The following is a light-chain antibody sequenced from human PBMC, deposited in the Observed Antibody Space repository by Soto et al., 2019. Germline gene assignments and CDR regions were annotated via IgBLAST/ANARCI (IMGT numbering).Light chain of an antibody. V-gene: IGLV2-14*01. CDR3: SSYTSSSTSYVV. J-gene: IGLJ2*01. Sequence: QSVLTQPASVSGSPGQSITISCTGTSSDVGGYNYVSWYQQHPGKAPKLIIYDVGNRPSGVSNRFSRSKSGNTASLTISGLQAEDESDYYCSSYTSSSTSYVVFGGGTQLTVL. CDR1: SSDVGGYNY. CDR2: DVG.